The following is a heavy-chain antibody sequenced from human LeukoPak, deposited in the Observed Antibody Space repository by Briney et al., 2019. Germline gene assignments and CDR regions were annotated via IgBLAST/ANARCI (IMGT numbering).Heavy chain of an antibody. D-gene: IGHD3-16*02. Sequence: SETLSLTCTVSGYSISSGYYWGWIRRPPGKGLEWIGSIYHSGSTYYNPSLKSRVTISVDTSKNQFSLKLSSVTAADTAVYYCARDMPTYDYVWGSYPLNAFDIWGQGTMVTVSS. J-gene: IGHJ3*02. V-gene: IGHV4-38-2*02. CDR1: GYSISSGYY. CDR2: IYHSGST. CDR3: ARDMPTYDYVWGSYPLNAFDI.